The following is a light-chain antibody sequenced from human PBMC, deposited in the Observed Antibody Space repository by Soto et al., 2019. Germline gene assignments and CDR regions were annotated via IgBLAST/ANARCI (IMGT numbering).Light chain of an antibody. CDR2: GAS. CDR3: QQYDSSPYT. CDR1: QSVSSIY. J-gene: IGKJ2*01. Sequence: EIVLTQSPGTLSLSPGERATLSCRASQSVSSIYLAWYQQKPGQAPRLLIYGASNRATGIPDRFSGSGSGTDFTLTVSRLESEDFAMYYCQQYDSSPYTFGGGTKLEIK. V-gene: IGKV3-20*01.